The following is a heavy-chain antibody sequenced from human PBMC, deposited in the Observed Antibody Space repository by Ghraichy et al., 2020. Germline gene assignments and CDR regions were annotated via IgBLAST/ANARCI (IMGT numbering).Heavy chain of an antibody. CDR1: GGTFSSYA. Sequence: SVKVSCKASGGTFSSYAISWVRQAPGQGLEWMGGIITIFGTANYAQKFQGRVTITTDESTSTAYMELSSLRSEDTAVYYCARGIYCGGDCLELDYYYYGMDVWGQGTTVTVSS. J-gene: IGHJ6*02. D-gene: IGHD2-21*02. CDR2: IITIFGTA. CDR3: ARGIYCGGDCLELDYYYYGMDV. V-gene: IGHV1-69*05.